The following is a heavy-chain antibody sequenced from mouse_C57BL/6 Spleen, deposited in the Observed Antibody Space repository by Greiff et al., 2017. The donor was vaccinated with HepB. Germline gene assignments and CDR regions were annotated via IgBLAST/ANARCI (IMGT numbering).Heavy chain of an antibody. CDR2: IHPNSGST. V-gene: IGHV1-64*01. D-gene: IGHD2-13*01. CDR1: GYTFTSYW. J-gene: IGHJ2*01. CDR3: ARYGDMVSGYFDY. Sequence: QVQLQQPGAELVKPGASVKLSCKASGYTFTSYWMHWVKQRPGQGLEWIGMIHPNSGSTNYNENFKSKATLTVDKSSSTAYMQLSSLTSEDSAVYYCARYGDMVSGYFDYWGQGTTLTVSS.